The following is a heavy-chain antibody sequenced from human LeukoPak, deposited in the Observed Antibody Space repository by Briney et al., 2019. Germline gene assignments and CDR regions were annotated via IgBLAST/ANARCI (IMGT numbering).Heavy chain of an antibody. CDR2: ISYDGSNK. D-gene: IGHD2-2*01. V-gene: IGHV3-30*18. CDR3: AKSRVVPAAGYYYGMDA. CDR1: GFTFSSYG. J-gene: IGHJ6*04. Sequence: GGSLRLSCAASGFTFSSYGMHWVRQAPGKGLEWVAVISYDGSNKYYADSVKGRFTISRDNSKNTLYLQMNSLRAEDTAVYYCAKSRVVPAAGYYYGMDAWGKGTTVTVSS.